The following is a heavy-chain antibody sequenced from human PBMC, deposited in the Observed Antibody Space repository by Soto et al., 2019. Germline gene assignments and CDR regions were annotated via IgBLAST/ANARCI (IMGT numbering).Heavy chain of an antibody. D-gene: IGHD4-17*01. V-gene: IGHV4-38-2*02. J-gene: IGHJ4*02. CDR1: GDSISSGYY. Sequence: QVQLQESGPGLVKPSETLSLSCNVSGDSISSGYYWDWIRQPPGKGLEWIGSISYDGATYSNPSLKSRVTISVDTSKNQFSLNLSSVTAADTAVYYCASLAPWDYGDPFGYWGQGTLLTVSS. CDR3: ASLAPWDYGDPFGY. CDR2: ISYDGAT.